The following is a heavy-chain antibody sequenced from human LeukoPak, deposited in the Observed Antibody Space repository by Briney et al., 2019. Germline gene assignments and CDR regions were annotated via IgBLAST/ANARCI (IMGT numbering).Heavy chain of an antibody. J-gene: IGHJ6*03. Sequence: GGSLRLSCAASGFTFSTYWMTWVRQAPGKGLEWVANIKEDGIEKYYVDSVKGRFTISRDNAKNSLCLQMNSLRVEDTAVYYCARELNYYQYMDVWGKGTTVTVSS. CDR1: GFTFSTYW. CDR3: ARELNYYQYMDV. CDR2: IKEDGIEK. V-gene: IGHV3-7*01.